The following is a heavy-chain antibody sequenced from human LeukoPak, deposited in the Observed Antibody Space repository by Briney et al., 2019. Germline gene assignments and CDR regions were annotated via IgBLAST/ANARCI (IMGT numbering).Heavy chain of an antibody. Sequence: ASVKVSCKASGYIFTGYYIHWVRQAPGQGLEWMGWINPNSGGTNHAQKFQGRVTLTRDTSISTAYMELSSLNSDDTAVYYCARALSNLRLYYFGFWGQGSLVTVSS. CDR3: ARALSNLRLYYFGF. J-gene: IGHJ4*02. V-gene: IGHV1-2*02. D-gene: IGHD1-1*01. CDR2: INPNSGGT. CDR1: GYIFTGYY.